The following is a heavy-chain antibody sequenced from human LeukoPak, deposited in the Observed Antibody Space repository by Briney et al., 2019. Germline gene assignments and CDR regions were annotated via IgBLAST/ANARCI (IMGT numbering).Heavy chain of an antibody. CDR1: GFTFSSYA. CDR2: ISGSGGST. CDR3: AKDFSPYSGSYYYFDY. J-gene: IGHJ4*02. Sequence: PGGSLRLSCAASGFTFSSYAMSWVRQAPGKGLEWVSAISGSGGSTYYADSVKGRFTISRDNSKNTLYLQMNSLRAEDTAVYYCAKDFSPYSGSYYYFDYWGQGTLVTVSS. D-gene: IGHD1-26*01. V-gene: IGHV3-23*01.